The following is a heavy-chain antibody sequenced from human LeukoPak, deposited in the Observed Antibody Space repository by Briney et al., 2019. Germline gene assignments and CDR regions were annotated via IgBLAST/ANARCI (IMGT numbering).Heavy chain of an antibody. CDR2: ISRSGSTM. CDR3: ARDPQDH. Sequence: PGGSLRLSCAASGFTFSSYEMNWVRQAPGKGLEWVSYISRSGSTMYYADSVKGRFTISRDNAQNSLYLQMYSLRPEGTAVYYCARDPQDHWGQGTLVTVSS. J-gene: IGHJ4*02. CDR1: GFTFSSYE. V-gene: IGHV3-48*03.